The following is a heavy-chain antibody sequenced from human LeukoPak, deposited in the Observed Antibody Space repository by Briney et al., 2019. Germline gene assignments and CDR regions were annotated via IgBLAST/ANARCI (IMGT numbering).Heavy chain of an antibody. CDR2: INTEGSST. CDR3: AGASWQLVDY. J-gene: IGHJ4*02. Sequence: PGGSLRLSCAASGFSFSSYWMHWVRQAPGKGLVWVSRINTEGSSTSYADSVKGRFTISRDNAKNTLYLQMNSLGAEDTAVYYCAGASWQLVDYWGQGTLVTVSS. D-gene: IGHD6-6*01. V-gene: IGHV3-74*01. CDR1: GFSFSSYW.